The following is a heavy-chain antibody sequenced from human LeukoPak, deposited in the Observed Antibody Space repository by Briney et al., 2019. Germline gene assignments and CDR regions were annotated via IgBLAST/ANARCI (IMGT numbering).Heavy chain of an antibody. CDR3: AKDFQDRSTYTHFDY. J-gene: IGHJ4*02. CDR2: ISSSSSYT. CDR1: GXTFSDYY. V-gene: IGHV3-11*05. D-gene: IGHD2/OR15-2a*01. Sequence: GGSLRLSCAASGXTFSDYYMSWLRQAPGKGLEWVSYISSSSSYTNYADSVKGRFTISRDNAKNSLYLQMNSLRAEDTAVYFCAKDFQDRSTYTHFDYWGQGTLVTVSS.